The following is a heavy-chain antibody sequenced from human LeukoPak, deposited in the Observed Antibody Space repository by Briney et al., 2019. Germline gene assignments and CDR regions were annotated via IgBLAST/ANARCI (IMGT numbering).Heavy chain of an antibody. CDR3: ARAEAAAATQYGMDV. CDR1: GFTFSSYS. D-gene: IGHD6-13*01. J-gene: IGHJ6*02. V-gene: IGHV3-48*04. Sequence: GGSLRLSCAASGFTFSSYSMNWVRQAPGKGLEWVSYISSSSSTIYYADSVKGRFTISRDNAKNSLYLQMNSLRAEDTAVYYCARAEAAAATQYGMDVWGQGTTVTVSS. CDR2: ISSSSSTI.